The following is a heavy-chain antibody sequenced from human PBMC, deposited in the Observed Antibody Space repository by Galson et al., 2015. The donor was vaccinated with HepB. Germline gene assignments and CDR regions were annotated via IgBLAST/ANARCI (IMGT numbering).Heavy chain of an antibody. J-gene: IGHJ4*02. CDR1: GGSISSYY. CDR3: ARGLAVAGTTLEDY. V-gene: IGHV4-59*01. D-gene: IGHD6-19*01. CDR2: IYYSGST. Sequence: LSLTCTVSGGSISSYYWSWIRQPPGKGLEWIGYIYYSGSTNYNPSLKSRVTISVDTSKNQFSLKLSSVTAADTAVYYCARGLAVAGTTLEDYWGQGTLVTVSS.